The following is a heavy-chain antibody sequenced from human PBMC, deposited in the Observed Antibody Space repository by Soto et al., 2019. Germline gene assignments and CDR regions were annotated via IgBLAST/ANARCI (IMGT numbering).Heavy chain of an antibody. D-gene: IGHD2-15*01. CDR1: GFTFSSYA. V-gene: IGHV3-23*01. J-gene: IGHJ6*02. CDR2: ISGSGGST. Sequence: GGSLRLSCAASGFTFSSYAMSWVRQAPGRGLEWVSAISGSGGSTYYADSVKGRFTISRDNSKNTLYLQMNSLRAEDTAVYYCAKGSEAKWWYGMDVWGQGTTVTVSS. CDR3: AKGSEAKWWYGMDV.